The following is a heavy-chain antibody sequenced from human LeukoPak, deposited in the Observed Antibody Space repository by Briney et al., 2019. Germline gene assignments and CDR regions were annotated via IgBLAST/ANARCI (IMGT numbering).Heavy chain of an antibody. D-gene: IGHD3-10*01. CDR3: AREDYYGSGSYYRGDAFDI. J-gene: IGHJ3*02. Sequence: GGSLRLSCAASGFTFSSYSMNWVRQAPGKGLEWVSYISSSSSTIYYADSVKGRFTISRDNAKNSLYLQMNSLGAEDTAVYYCAREDYYGSGSYYRGDAFDIWGQGTMVTVSS. CDR1: GFTFSSYS. V-gene: IGHV3-48*04. CDR2: ISSSSSTI.